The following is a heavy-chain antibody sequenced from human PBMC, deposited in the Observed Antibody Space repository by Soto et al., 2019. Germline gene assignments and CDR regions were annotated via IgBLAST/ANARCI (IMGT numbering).Heavy chain of an antibody. J-gene: IGHJ4*02. D-gene: IGHD2-21*02. CDR3: ARVFPSYCGGDCAYFDS. CDR2: IFYSGST. CDR1: GGSVNSYS. Sequence: QVQLQESGPGLVRPSETLSLTCTVSGGSVNSYSWSWIRQTPGKGPEWIGYIFYSGSTNSNPSLKSRSSMSVDMSKNQCSLRRSSLTAADTAVYYCARVFPSYCGGDCAYFDSWGQGILVTVSS. V-gene: IGHV4-59*02.